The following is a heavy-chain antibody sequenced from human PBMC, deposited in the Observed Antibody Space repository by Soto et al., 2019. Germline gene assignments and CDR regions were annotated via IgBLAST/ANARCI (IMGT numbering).Heavy chain of an antibody. Sequence: QVQLVQSGAEVKKPGASVKFSCKASGYSFTNYGFSWVRQAPGQGLEWMGWISAYNGNTKYAQKFQGRVTLTTDTSTTTAYMELRSLRSDDTALYYCAREKRGAGISPPDYWGQGTLVTVSS. CDR2: ISAYNGNT. D-gene: IGHD2-15*01. CDR3: AREKRGAGISPPDY. J-gene: IGHJ4*02. V-gene: IGHV1-18*04. CDR1: GYSFTNYG.